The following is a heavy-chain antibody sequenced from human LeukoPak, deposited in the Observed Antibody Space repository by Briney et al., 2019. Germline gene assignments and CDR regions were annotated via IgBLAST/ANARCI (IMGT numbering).Heavy chain of an antibody. J-gene: IGHJ3*02. Sequence: ETLSLTCTVSGGSISSYYWSWIRQPPGKGLEWVSVIYSGGSTYYADSVKGRFTISRDNSKNTLYLQMNSLRAEDTAVYYCARDRPRTAMAEDAFDIWGQGTMVTVSS. CDR1: GGSISSYY. CDR3: ARDRPRTAMAEDAFDI. V-gene: IGHV3-66*01. D-gene: IGHD5-18*01. CDR2: IYSGGST.